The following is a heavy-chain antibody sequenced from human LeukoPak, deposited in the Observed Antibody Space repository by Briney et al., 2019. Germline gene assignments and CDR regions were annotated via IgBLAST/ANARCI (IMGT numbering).Heavy chain of an antibody. J-gene: IGHJ4*02. CDR1: DDSVKSKSYY. Sequence: SETLSLTCTVSDDSVKSKSYYWGWIRQPPGKGLEWIGSIYYSGSIYHNPSLKSRVTISVDTSKNQFSLKLSSVTAADTAVYYCAREDRRGVPAAFLFDYWGQGTLVTVSS. CDR2: IYYSGSI. V-gene: IGHV4-39*07. D-gene: IGHD2-2*01. CDR3: AREDRRGVPAAFLFDY.